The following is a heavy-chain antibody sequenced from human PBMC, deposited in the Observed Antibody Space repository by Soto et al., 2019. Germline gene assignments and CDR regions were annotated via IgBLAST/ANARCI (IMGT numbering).Heavy chain of an antibody. CDR1: GYTPSELS. V-gene: IGHV1-24*01. CDR2: FDPEDGET. J-gene: IGHJ5*02. D-gene: IGHD3-3*01. CDR3: ATRITVFGLLIPPFDP. Sequence: GASVKVSCKVSGYTPSELSMHWVRQAPGKGLEWMGGFDPEDGETIYAQKFQGRVTMSVDTSKNQFSLRLSSVTAADTAIYYCATRITVFGLLIPPFDPWGQGTQVTVSS.